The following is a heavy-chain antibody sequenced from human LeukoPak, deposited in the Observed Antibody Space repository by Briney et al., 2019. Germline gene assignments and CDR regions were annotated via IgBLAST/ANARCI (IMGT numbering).Heavy chain of an antibody. Sequence: PGGSLSLSCAASGFAFSASYISWVRKAPGKGLEWVATIKPDGSEKYHVDSVSGRFTISRDNTNDSLFLQMNSLRVDDTAVYYCVRGGTYWTVSWGQGTLVNVS. CDR1: GFAFSASY. CDR3: VRGGTYWTVS. CDR2: IKPDGSEK. J-gene: IGHJ5*01. V-gene: IGHV3-7*01.